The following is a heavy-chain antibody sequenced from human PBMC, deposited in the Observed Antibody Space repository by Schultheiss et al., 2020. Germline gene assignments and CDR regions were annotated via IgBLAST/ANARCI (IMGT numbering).Heavy chain of an antibody. CDR2: ISYDGSNK. V-gene: IGHV3-30*18. CDR3: AKDRDYYDSSGYYVPPPDAFDI. CDR1: GFTFSSYG. Sequence: GGSLRLSCAASGFTFSSYGMHWVRQAPGKGLEWVAVISYDGSNKYYADSVKGRFTISRDNSKNTLYLQMNSLRAEDTAVYYCAKDRDYYDSSGYYVPPPDAFDIWGQGTMVTV. D-gene: IGHD3-22*01. J-gene: IGHJ3*02.